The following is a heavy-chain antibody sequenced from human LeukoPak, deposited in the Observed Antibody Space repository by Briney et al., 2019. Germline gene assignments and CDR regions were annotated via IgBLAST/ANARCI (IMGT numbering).Heavy chain of an antibody. Sequence: SETLSLTCTVSGGSISSSSYCWGWIRQPPGKGLEWIGSIYYSGSTYYNPSLKSRVTISVDTSKNQFSLKLSSVTAADTAVYYCAREELTYYYDSSGHYYWGQGTLVTVSS. CDR3: AREELTYYYDSSGHYY. CDR2: IYYSGST. J-gene: IGHJ4*02. D-gene: IGHD3-22*01. CDR1: GGSISSSSYC. V-gene: IGHV4-39*07.